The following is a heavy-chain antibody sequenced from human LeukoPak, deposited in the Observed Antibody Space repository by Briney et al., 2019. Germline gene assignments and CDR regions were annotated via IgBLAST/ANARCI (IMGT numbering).Heavy chain of an antibody. D-gene: IGHD3-3*01. V-gene: IGHV3-21*01. Sequence: GGSLRLSCAASGFTFSSYSMNWVRQAPGKGLEWVSSISSSSSYIYYADSVKGRFTISRDNAKNSLYLQMNSLRAEDTAVYYCARDIHYDFWSPDEPNWFDPWGQGTLVTVSS. CDR3: ARDIHYDFWSPDEPNWFDP. CDR1: GFTFSSYS. CDR2: ISSSSSYI. J-gene: IGHJ5*02.